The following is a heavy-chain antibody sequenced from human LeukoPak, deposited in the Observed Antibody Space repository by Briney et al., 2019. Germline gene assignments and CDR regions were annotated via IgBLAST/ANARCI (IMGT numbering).Heavy chain of an antibody. Sequence: GGSLRLSCAGSGFTLNDYYVNWLRQAPGKGLEWISYIRANSRTVNYADSVKGRFTMSRDYAKNSVFLEMTSLRGEDTGVYYCARVHNTIFWGQGILVTVSS. CDR2: IRANSRTV. CDR3: ARVHNTIF. J-gene: IGHJ1*01. CDR1: GFTLNDYY. V-gene: IGHV3-11*01. D-gene: IGHD5-24*01.